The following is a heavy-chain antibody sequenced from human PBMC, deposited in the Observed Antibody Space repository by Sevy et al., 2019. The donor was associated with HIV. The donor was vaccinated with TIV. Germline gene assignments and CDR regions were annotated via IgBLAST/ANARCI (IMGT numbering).Heavy chain of an antibody. CDR2: IRSKAYGRTT. V-gene: IGHV3-49*03. CDR1: GFTFGDYA. Sequence: GGSLRLSCTASGFTFGDYAMSWFRQAPGKGLEWVGFIRSKAYGRTTEYAASVKGRFTISRDDSKSIAYLQMNSLKTEDTAVYYCTGVITMVRGVGEYYYYGMDVWGQGTTVTVSS. J-gene: IGHJ6*02. CDR3: TGVITMVRGVGEYYYYGMDV. D-gene: IGHD3-10*01.